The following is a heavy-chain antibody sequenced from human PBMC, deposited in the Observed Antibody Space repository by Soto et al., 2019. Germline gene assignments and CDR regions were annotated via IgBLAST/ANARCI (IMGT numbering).Heavy chain of an antibody. J-gene: IGHJ6*03. CDR1: GGTFSSYT. CDR3: ARGGRDILTGQPYYMDV. D-gene: IGHD3-9*01. CDR2: IIPILGIA. V-gene: IGHV1-69*02. Sequence: GASVKVSCKASGGTFSSYTISWVRQAPGQGLEWMGRIIPILGIANYAQKFQGRVTITADKSTSTAYMELSSLRSEDTAVYYCARGGRDILTGQPYYMDVWGKGTTVTVSS.